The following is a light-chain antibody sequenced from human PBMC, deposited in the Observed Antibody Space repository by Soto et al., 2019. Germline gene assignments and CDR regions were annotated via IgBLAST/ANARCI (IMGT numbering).Light chain of an antibody. V-gene: IGLV1-40*01. CDR2: GNS. CDR1: STNIGAGYD. J-gene: IGLJ2*01. Sequence: QSVLTQPPSMSGAPGQRVAISCTGSSTNIGAGYDVHWYQQLPGTAPKLLIYGNSNRPSGVPDRFSGSKSGTSASLAITGLQTKDEADYYCQSYDSSLSGSVFGGGTKVTVL. CDR3: QSYDSSLSGSV.